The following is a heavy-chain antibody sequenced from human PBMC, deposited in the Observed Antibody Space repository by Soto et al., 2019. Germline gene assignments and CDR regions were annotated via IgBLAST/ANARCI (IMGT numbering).Heavy chain of an antibody. Sequence: EVQLLESGGGLVQPGGSLRLSCAASGFTFSSYAMSWVRQAPGKGLEWVSAISGNSGSTYYADSVKGRFTISRDNSKNTLYLQMNSLRAEDTAVYYCAKDLRGYSYGPCGGYYGMDVWGQGTTVTVSS. CDR1: GFTFSSYA. V-gene: IGHV3-23*01. CDR2: ISGNSGST. J-gene: IGHJ6*02. D-gene: IGHD5-18*01. CDR3: AKDLRGYSYGPCGGYYGMDV.